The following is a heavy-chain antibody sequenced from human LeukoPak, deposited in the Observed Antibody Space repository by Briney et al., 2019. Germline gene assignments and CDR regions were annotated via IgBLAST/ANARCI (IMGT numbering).Heavy chain of an antibody. V-gene: IGHV1-18*04. CDR1: GYTFTSYG. J-gene: IGHJ4*02. CDR2: ISAYNGNT. Sequence: GASVKVSCKASGYTFTSYGISWVRQAPGQGLEWMGWISAYNGNTNYAQKLQGRVTMTTDTSTSTAYMELWSLRSDDTAVYYCARAITMVRGVSPSVELHKLYYFDYWGQGTLVTVSS. CDR3: ARAITMVRGVSPSVELHKLYYFDY. D-gene: IGHD3-10*01.